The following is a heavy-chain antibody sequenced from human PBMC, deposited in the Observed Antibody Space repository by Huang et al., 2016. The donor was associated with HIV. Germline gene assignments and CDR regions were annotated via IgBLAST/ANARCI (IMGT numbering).Heavy chain of an antibody. Sequence: EVKLLESGGGLVQPGGSLRLSCAASGFRFSSYTMTWVRQAPGEGLEWVASIRGSDNTTFYADSGKGRFTISRDNSKNTLYLQMKSLRVDDTAVYYCAKDRVAGTGHCFDPWGQGTLVTVSS. CDR1: GFRFSSYT. CDR2: IRGSDNTT. CDR3: AKDRVAGTGHCFDP. D-gene: IGHD6-19*01. V-gene: IGHV3-23*01. J-gene: IGHJ5*02.